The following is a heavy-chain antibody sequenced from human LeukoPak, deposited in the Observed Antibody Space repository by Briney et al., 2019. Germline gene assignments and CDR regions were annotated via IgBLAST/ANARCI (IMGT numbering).Heavy chain of an antibody. Sequence: PSETLSLTCAVYGGSFSGYYWSWIRQPAGKGLEWIGRIFRSGSTNYNPSLKSGVKMSIDASKNQFSLRPTSVTAADTAVDYCARDLKGVYFDYWGPGILVTVSS. CDR3: ARDLKGVYFDY. CDR1: GGSFSGYY. CDR2: IFRSGST. V-gene: IGHV4-4*07. D-gene: IGHD3-10*01. J-gene: IGHJ4*02.